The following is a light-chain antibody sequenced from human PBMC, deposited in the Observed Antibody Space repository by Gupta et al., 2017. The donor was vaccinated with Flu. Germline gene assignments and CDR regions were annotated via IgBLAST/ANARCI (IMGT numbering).Light chain of an antibody. V-gene: IGLV1-51*01. CDR3: GSWETSLRARV. CDR2: DNV. J-gene: IGLJ3*02. CDR1: ASNICRSF. Sequence: QSFLTPPPSVTAAPGPTVATSSSGGASNICRSFVSWYHHLPGSAPKLIIYDNVKRPSGIPQRFSGSKSGTSATLTITGLRTGDEANYYCGSWETSLRARVFGGGTKLTVL.